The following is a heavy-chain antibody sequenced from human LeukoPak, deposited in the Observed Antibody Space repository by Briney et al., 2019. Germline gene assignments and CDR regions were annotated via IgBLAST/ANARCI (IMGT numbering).Heavy chain of an antibody. Sequence: GESLKISCKGSGYSFTSYWIAWVRQMPGKGLEWMGIIYPGDSDIRYSPSFQGQVTISADKSISTAYLQWSSLKASDTAMYYCARTQDMTTVVTFWYWGQGTLVTVSS. CDR3: ARTQDMTTVVTFWY. CDR2: IYPGDSDI. D-gene: IGHD4-23*01. V-gene: IGHV5-51*01. J-gene: IGHJ4*02. CDR1: GYSFTSYW.